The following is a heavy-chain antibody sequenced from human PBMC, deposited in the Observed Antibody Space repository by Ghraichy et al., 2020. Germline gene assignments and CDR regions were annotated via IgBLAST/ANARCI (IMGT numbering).Heavy chain of an antibody. CDR1: GYTFSDHY. Sequence: ASVKVSCKASGYTFSDHYIYWVRQAPGQGLEWMGWINPNSDGTNHAQHFQGRVTMTWDTSISTVYMELRRLTSDDTARYYCAREGTPGYSRLDVWGQETTVTVSS. J-gene: IGHJ6*02. D-gene: IGHD5-18*01. V-gene: IGHV1-2*02. CDR2: INPNSDGT. CDR3: AREGTPGYSRLDV.